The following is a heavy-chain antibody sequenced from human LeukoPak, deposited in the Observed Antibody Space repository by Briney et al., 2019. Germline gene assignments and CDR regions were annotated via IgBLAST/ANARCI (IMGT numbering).Heavy chain of an antibody. CDR2: INPNSGGT. V-gene: IGHV1-2*02. CDR3: ARDPRYSSNWYLDY. CDR1: RYTFTGYN. D-gene: IGHD6-13*01. J-gene: IGHJ4*02. Sequence: ASVKVSCKASRYTFTGYNMHWVRQAPGQGLEWMGWINPNSGGTNYAQKFQGRVTMTKDTAISTAYMELSKLRSDDTAVYYCARDPRYSSNWYLDYWGQGTLVTVSS.